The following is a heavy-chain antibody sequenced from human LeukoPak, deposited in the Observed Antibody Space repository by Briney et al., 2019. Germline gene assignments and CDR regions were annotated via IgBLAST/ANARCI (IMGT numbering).Heavy chain of an antibody. CDR1: GFTFSSYA. Sequence: GGSLRLSCAASGFTFSSYAMSWVRQAPGKGLEWVSAISGSGGSTFYADSVKGRFTISRDNSKSTLYLQMNSLRAEDTAVYYCAKTRDYYDSSGYYYYFDYWGQGTLVTVSS. CDR3: AKTRDYYDSSGYYYYFDY. V-gene: IGHV3-23*01. CDR2: ISGSGGST. J-gene: IGHJ4*02. D-gene: IGHD3-22*01.